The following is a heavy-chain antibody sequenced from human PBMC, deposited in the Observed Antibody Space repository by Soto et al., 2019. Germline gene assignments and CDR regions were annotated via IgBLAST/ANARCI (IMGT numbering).Heavy chain of an antibody. CDR1: GGSISSGDYY. Sequence: QVQLQESGPGLVKPSQTLSLTCTVSGGSISSGDYYWSWIRQPPGKGLEWIWYISSRGTTYSIPYLQRRATIASDTSKNQFSTRLSTVTAAETAVYFCGRASLLKKLEYWGQGPLVTVSS. D-gene: IGHD1-1*01. CDR2: ISSRGTT. J-gene: IGHJ4*02. V-gene: IGHV4-30-4*01. CDR3: GRASLLKKLEY.